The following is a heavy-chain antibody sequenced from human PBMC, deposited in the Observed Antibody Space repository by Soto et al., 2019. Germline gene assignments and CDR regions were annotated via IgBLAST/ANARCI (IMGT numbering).Heavy chain of an antibody. Sequence: QVQLVQSGAEVKKPGSSVKVSCKASGGTFSSYAISWVRQAPGQGLEWMGGIIPIFGTANYAQKFQGRVTITADESTSTAYMELSRLRSEDTAVYYCASGIAAAGIGEYYFDYWGQGTLVTVSS. CDR3: ASGIAAAGIGEYYFDY. V-gene: IGHV1-69*01. CDR1: GGTFSSYA. D-gene: IGHD6-13*01. CDR2: IIPIFGTA. J-gene: IGHJ4*02.